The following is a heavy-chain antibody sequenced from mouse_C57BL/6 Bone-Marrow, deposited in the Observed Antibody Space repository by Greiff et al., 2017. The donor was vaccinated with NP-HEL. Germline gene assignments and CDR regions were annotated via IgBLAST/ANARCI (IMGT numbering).Heavy chain of an antibody. CDR1: GFTFSGYA. J-gene: IGHJ3*01. Sequence: EVMLVESGGGLVKPGGSLKLSCAASGFTFSGYAMSWVRQTPEKRLEWVATISDGGSYTYYPDNVKGRFTISRDNAKNNLYLQMSHLKSEDTAMYYCARDYYGSPWFAYWGQGTLVTVSA. D-gene: IGHD1-1*01. V-gene: IGHV5-4*03. CDR2: ISDGGSYT. CDR3: ARDYYGSPWFAY.